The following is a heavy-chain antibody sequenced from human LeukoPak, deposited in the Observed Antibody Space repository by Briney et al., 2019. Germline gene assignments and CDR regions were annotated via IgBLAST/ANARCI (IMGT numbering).Heavy chain of an antibody. CDR2: IYDIGST. D-gene: IGHD4-17*01. Sequence: SETLPLTCTVSGGSIRGGGYYWSWIRQHPEKGLEWIGYIYDIGSTDYNPSFKSRFTLSVDTSKNQFSLKVNSVTAADTAVYYCARGPTVTQDAFDIRGPGTMVTVSS. CDR3: ARGPTVTQDAFDI. V-gene: IGHV4-31*03. CDR1: GGSIRGGGYY. J-gene: IGHJ3*02.